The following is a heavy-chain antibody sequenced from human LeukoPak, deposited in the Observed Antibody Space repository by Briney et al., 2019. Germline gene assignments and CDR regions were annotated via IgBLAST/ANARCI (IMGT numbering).Heavy chain of an antibody. J-gene: IGHJ4*02. D-gene: IGHD6-13*01. CDR2: MTGSGGST. Sequence: GGTLRLSCAASGFTFSSYGMSWVRQAPGKGLEWVSTMTGSGGSTYYADSVKGRFTISRDNSKNTLYLQMNSLRAEDTAVYYCAKGRSSWSAFDYWGQGTLVTVSS. CDR1: GFTFSSYG. CDR3: AKGRSSWSAFDY. V-gene: IGHV3-23*01.